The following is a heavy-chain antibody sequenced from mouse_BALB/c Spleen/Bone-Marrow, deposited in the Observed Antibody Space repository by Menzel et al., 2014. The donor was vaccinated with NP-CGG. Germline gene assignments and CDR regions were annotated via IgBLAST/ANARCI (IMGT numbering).Heavy chain of an antibody. CDR3: ARGGISVDY. Sequence: VKLMESGAELVRPGSSVKISCKASGYAFSGYWMNWVKRRPGQGLEWIGQIYPGDGDTDYNGKFKGKATLTADKSSSTAYMQLSSLTSEDSAVYFCARGGISVDYWGQGTTLTVSS. CDR1: GYAFSGYW. J-gene: IGHJ2*01. CDR2: IYPGDGDT. V-gene: IGHV1-80*01.